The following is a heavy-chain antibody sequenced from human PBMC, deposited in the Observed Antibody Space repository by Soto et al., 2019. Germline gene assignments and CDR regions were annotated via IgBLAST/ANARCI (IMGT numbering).Heavy chain of an antibody. CDR1: DGSISSGGFS. CDR3: ARDLWGYCGTDCYPLDV. Sequence: SETLSLTCAVSDGSISSGGFSWSWIRQPPGKGLEWIGYIFQSGSTYYIPSLKSRVTISVDTSKNQFSLKLNSVTAADTAVYYCARDLWGYCGTDCYPLDVWGQGTTVTVSS. CDR2: IFQSGST. D-gene: IGHD2-21*02. V-gene: IGHV4-30-2*01. J-gene: IGHJ6*02.